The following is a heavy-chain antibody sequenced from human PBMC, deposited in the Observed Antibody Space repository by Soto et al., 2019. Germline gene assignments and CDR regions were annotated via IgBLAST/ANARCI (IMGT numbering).Heavy chain of an antibody. Sequence: PGGSLRLSCAASGFTFSSYSMNWVRQAPGKGLEWVSSISSSSSYIYYADSVKGRFTISRDNAKNSLYLQMNSLRAEDTAVYYCARDRHYDFWSGYYKDAFDLWGQGTMVTVS. J-gene: IGHJ3*01. D-gene: IGHD3-3*01. CDR3: ARDRHYDFWSGYYKDAFDL. CDR2: ISSSSSYI. V-gene: IGHV3-21*01. CDR1: GFTFSSYS.